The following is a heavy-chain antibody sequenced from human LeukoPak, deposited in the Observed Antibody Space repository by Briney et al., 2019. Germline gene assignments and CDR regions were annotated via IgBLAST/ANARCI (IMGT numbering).Heavy chain of an antibody. Sequence: GGSLRLSCTASGFTFGDYAMSRVRQAPGKGLEWVGFIRSKAYGGTTEYAASVKGRFTISRDDSKSITYLQMNSLKTEDTAVYYCTRDPMVRGVTVNWFDPWGQGTLVTVSS. CDR2: IRSKAYGGTT. D-gene: IGHD3-10*01. CDR3: TRDPMVRGVTVNWFDP. V-gene: IGHV3-49*04. J-gene: IGHJ5*02. CDR1: GFTFGDYA.